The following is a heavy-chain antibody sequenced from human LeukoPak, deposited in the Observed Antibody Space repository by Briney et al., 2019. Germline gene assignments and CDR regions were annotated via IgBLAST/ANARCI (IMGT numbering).Heavy chain of an antibody. CDR3: ARYDSSGYQDY. CDR1: GGSISSGGYY. CDR2: IYYSGST. J-gene: IGHJ4*02. D-gene: IGHD3-22*01. V-gene: IGHV4-31*03. Sequence: SETLSLTCTVSGGSISSGGYYWSWTRQHPGKGLEWIGYIYYSGSTYYNPSLKSRVTISVDTSKNQFSLKLSSVTAADTAVYYCARYDSSGYQDYWGQGTLVTVSS.